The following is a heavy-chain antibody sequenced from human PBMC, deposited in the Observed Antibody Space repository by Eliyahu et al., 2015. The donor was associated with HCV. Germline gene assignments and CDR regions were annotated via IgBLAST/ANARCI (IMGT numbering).Heavy chain of an antibody. CDR3: ASGGGGIAVAGTGGWFDP. D-gene: IGHD6-19*01. J-gene: IGHJ5*02. CDR2: FHFSGST. CDR1: GGSINTYY. Sequence: QVQLQESGPGLVKPSETLSLACTVSGGSINTYYWSWIRQPPGKGLXWIGYFHFSGSTHYNPSLQSRATISLDTSKNQFSLKLTSVTAADTAVYYCASGGGGIAVAGTGGWFDPWGQGTLVTVSS. V-gene: IGHV4-59*01.